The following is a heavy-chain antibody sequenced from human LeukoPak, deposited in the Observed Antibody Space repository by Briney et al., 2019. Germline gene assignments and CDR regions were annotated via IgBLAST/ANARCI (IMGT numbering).Heavy chain of an antibody. J-gene: IGHJ6*02. V-gene: IGHV3-23*01. CDR3: ARDITPYYDFWSGYYSYYYYGMDV. CDR1: VFTFGSTA. Sequence: PGGSLRLSCEASVFTFGSTAMTWVRQAPGKGLEWVSAISGSGVSTYYADSVKGRFIISRDNSKNTLYLQMTSLRAEDTAVYYCARDITPYYDFWSGYYSYYYYGMDVWGQGTTVTVSS. D-gene: IGHD3-3*01. CDR2: ISGSGVST.